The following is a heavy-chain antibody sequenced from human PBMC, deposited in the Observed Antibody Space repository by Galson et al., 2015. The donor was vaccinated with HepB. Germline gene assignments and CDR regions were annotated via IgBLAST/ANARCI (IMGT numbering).Heavy chain of an antibody. CDR3: AREQGGGNYFDY. CDR1: GFTFSSYS. D-gene: IGHD3-16*01. Sequence: SLRLSCAASGFTFSSYSMNWVRQAPGKGLEWVSSISSSSSYIYYADSVKGRFTISRDNAKNSLYLQMNSLRAEDTAVYYCAREQGGGNYFDYWGQGTLVTVSS. CDR2: ISSSSSYI. V-gene: IGHV3-21*01. J-gene: IGHJ4*02.